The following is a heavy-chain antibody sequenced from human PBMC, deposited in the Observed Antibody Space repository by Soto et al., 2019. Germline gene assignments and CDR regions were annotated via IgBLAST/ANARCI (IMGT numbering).Heavy chain of an antibody. D-gene: IGHD3-16*01. J-gene: IGHJ4*02. Sequence: EVQLVESGGGLVQPGGSLRLSCAASGFTVSTKYMSWVRQAPGKGLEWVSVIYSGGSTFYADSVRGRFTIYRDNSKNTVNLQMNSRRAEDTAVYYCVRDTWAADYWGQGTLVNVSS. V-gene: IGHV3-66*01. CDR2: IYSGGST. CDR1: GFTVSTKY. CDR3: VRDTWAADY.